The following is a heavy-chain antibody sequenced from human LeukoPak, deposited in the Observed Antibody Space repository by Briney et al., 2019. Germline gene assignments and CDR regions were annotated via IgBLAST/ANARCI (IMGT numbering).Heavy chain of an antibody. J-gene: IGHJ4*02. CDR2: TSSDLNVK. Sequence: HTGGSLRLSCAASGFNFNYAWMNWVRQAPGKGLEWVAVTSSDLNVKLYADSVKGRFTISRDNSRSTLYLQMNSLRPEDTAIYYCAREGYYGSGSPPSLYFDYWGQGTLVTVSS. CDR3: AREGYYGSGSPPSLYFDY. V-gene: IGHV3-30*03. D-gene: IGHD3-10*01. CDR1: GFNFNYAW.